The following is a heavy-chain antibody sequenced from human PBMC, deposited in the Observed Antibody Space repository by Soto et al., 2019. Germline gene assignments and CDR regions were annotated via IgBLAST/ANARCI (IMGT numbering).Heavy chain of an antibody. D-gene: IGHD2-2*01. CDR3: AVPAAMYYYYGMDV. J-gene: IGHJ6*02. CDR2: ISYDGSNK. V-gene: IGHV3-30-3*01. CDR1: GFTFSSYA. Sequence: GGSLRLSCAASGFTFSSYAMHWVRQAPGKGLEWVAVISYDGSNKYYADSVKGRFTISRDNSKNTLYLQMNSLRAEDTAVYYCAVPAAMYYYYGMDVWGQGTTVTVS.